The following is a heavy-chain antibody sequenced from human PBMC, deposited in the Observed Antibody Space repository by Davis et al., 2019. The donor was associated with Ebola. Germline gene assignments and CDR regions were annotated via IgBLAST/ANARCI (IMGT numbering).Heavy chain of an antibody. CDR2: IIPILGIA. D-gene: IGHD5-24*01. CDR3: ATKRWLQVYYFDY. J-gene: IGHJ4*02. Sequence: SVKVSCKASGGTFSSYAISWVRQAPGQGLEWMGRIIPILGIANYAQKFQGRVTITADKSTSTAYMELSSLRSEDTAVYYCATKRWLQVYYFDYWGQGTLVTVSS. V-gene: IGHV1-69*04. CDR1: GGTFSSYA.